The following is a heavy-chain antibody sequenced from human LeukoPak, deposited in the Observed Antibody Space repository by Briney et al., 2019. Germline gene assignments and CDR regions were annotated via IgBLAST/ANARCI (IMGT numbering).Heavy chain of an antibody. Sequence: GASVKVSCKASGYTFISYGISRVRQAPGQGLEWMGWITAYNGNTNYAQKLQGRLTMTTDTSTSTAYMELRSLRSDDTAVYYCARYSNPGYYYDSSGYPGDSWGQGTLVTVSS. CDR1: GYTFISYG. J-gene: IGHJ4*02. CDR2: ITAYNGNT. CDR3: ARYSNPGYYYDSSGYPGDS. D-gene: IGHD3-22*01. V-gene: IGHV1-18*01.